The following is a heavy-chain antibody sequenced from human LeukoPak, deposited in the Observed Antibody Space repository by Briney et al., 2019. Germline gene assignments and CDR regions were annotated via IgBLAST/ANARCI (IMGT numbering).Heavy chain of an antibody. Sequence: GGSLRLSCAASGFTFSDYYMSWIRQAPGKGLEWVSYISSSGSTIYYADSVKGRFTISRDDAKNSLYLQMNSLRAEDTAVYYCARETPEDCSSTSCYGENWFDPWGQGTLVTVSS. CDR1: GFTFSDYY. V-gene: IGHV3-11*04. CDR3: ARETPEDCSSTSCYGENWFDP. CDR2: ISSSGSTI. J-gene: IGHJ5*02. D-gene: IGHD2-2*01.